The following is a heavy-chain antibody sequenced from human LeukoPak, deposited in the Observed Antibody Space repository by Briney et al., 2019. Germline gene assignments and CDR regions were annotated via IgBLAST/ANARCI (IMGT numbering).Heavy chain of an antibody. J-gene: IGHJ4*02. CDR3: ARDRLWFGELLPFDY. CDR1: GFTSSSYE. Sequence: GGSLSLSCAASGFTSSSYEMNWVRQAPGKGLEWVSYISSSGSTIYYADSVKGRFTISRDNAKNSLYLQMNSLRAEDTAVYYCARDRLWFGELLPFDYWGQGTLVTVSS. D-gene: IGHD3-10*01. CDR2: ISSSGSTI. V-gene: IGHV3-48*03.